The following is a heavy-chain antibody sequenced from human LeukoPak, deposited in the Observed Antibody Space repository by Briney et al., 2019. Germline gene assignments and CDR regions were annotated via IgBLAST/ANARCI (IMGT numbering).Heavy chain of an antibody. J-gene: IGHJ4*02. CDR2: IYYSGST. V-gene: IGHV4-31*03. CDR1: GGSISSGGYY. D-gene: IGHD5-12*01. Sequence: SQTLSLTCTVSGGSISSGGYYWSWIRQHPGKGLEWIGYIYYSGSTDYNPSLKSRVTISVDTSKNQFSLKLSSVTAADTAVYYCARVAGYPNYYFDYWGQGTLVTVSS. CDR3: ARVAGYPNYYFDY.